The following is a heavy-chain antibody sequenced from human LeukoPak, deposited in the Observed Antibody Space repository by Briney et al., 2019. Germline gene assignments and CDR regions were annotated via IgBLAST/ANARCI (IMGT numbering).Heavy chain of an antibody. D-gene: IGHD3-3*01. CDR3: AVYDFWSGYQRDFDY. J-gene: IGHJ4*02. CDR1: GGSISSSSYH. Sequence: SETLSLTCTVSGGSISSSSYHWGWIRQPPGKGLEWIGSIYYSGTTYYSPSLRSRLTMSVETSKNQFSLKLSSVTAADTAVYYCAVYDFWSGYQRDFDYWGQGTLVTVSS. V-gene: IGHV4-39*01. CDR2: IYYSGTT.